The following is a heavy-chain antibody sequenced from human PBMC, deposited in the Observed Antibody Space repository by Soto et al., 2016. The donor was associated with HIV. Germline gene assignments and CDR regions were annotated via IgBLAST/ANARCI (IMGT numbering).Heavy chain of an antibody. CDR2: MNPDSGNT. CDR1: GYTFTYYD. CDR3: ARTRQWLVRGNSFDI. D-gene: IGHD6-19*01. J-gene: IGHJ3*02. V-gene: IGHV1-8*03. Sequence: QVQLVQSGAEVKKPGSSVKVSCEASGYTFTYYDINWVRQATGQGLEWMGWMNPDSGNTGYAQKFQGRVTITRNTSISTAYMELSSLRSEDTAVYYCARTRQWLVRGNSFDIWGQGTMVTVSS.